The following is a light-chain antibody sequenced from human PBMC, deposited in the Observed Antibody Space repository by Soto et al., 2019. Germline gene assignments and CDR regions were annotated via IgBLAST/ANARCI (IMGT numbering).Light chain of an antibody. CDR2: DAS. J-gene: IGKJ4*01. Sequence: DIQMTQSPSTLSASVRDRVTITCRASQSISTCLAWYQQKPGKAPNLLIYDASNLESGVPLRFSGSGSGTDITLTISSLQPEDFATYYCQQSYSTPLTFGGGTKVDIK. CDR3: QQSYSTPLT. V-gene: IGKV1-39*01. CDR1: QSISTC.